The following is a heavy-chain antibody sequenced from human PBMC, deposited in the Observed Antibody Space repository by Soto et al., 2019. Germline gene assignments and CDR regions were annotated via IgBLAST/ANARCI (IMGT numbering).Heavy chain of an antibody. Sequence: QVQLVESGGGVVQPGRSLRLSCAASGFTFSSYAMHWFRQATGKGLEWVAVISYDGSNKYYADSVKGRLTISRDNSKNTLYLQMNSLRAEDTAVYYCARQRDGYHPWGQGTLVTVSS. V-gene: IGHV3-30-3*01. CDR1: GFTFSSYA. CDR2: ISYDGSNK. CDR3: ARQRDGYHP. D-gene: IGHD5-12*01. J-gene: IGHJ5*02.